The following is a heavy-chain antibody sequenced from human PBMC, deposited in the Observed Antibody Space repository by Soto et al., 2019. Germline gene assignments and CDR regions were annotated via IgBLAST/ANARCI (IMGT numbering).Heavy chain of an antibody. V-gene: IGHV3-30*18. J-gene: IGHJ4*02. CDR1: GFTFSSYG. Sequence: QVQLVESGGGVVQPGRSLRLSCAASGFTFSSYGMHWVRQAPGKGLEGVAVISYDGSNKYYADSVKGRFTISRDNSKNTLYLQMNSLRAEDTAVYYCAKGTGYSSSGLEFDYWGQGTLVTVSS. D-gene: IGHD6-13*01. CDR2: ISYDGSNK. CDR3: AKGTGYSSSGLEFDY.